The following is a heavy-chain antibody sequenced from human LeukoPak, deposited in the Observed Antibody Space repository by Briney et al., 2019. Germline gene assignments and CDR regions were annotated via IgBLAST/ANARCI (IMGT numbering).Heavy chain of an antibody. V-gene: IGHV3-7*03. CDR3: AKYFLVVVPLY. CDR1: GFTFSSYW. J-gene: IGHJ4*02. D-gene: IGHD2-15*01. Sequence: GGSLRLSCAASGFTFSSYWMSWVRQAPGKGLEWVANIKQDGSEKYYVDSVKGRFTISRDNSKNTLYLQMNSLRAEDTAVYYCAKYFLVVVPLYWGQGTLVTVSS. CDR2: IKQDGSEK.